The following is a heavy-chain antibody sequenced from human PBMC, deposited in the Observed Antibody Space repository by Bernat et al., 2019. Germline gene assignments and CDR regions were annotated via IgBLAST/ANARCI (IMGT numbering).Heavy chain of an antibody. J-gene: IGHJ4*02. D-gene: IGHD5-24*01. CDR2: IYYSGST. Sequence: QLQLQESGPGLVKPSETLSHTCTVSGGSISSSSYYWGWIRQPPGKGLEWIGSIYYSGSTYYNPSLKSRVTISVDTSKNQFSLKLSSVTAADTAVYYCARQGVGMATIGEIDYWGQGTLVTVSS. CDR1: GGSISSSSYY. CDR3: ARQGVGMATIGEIDY. V-gene: IGHV4-39*01.